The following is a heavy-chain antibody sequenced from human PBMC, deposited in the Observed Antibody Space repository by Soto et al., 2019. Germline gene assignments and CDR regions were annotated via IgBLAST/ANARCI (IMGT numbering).Heavy chain of an antibody. CDR3: PSHLAYCRSATCYREWFHP. J-gene: IGHJ5*02. V-gene: IGHV1-18*01. CDR1: GYTFTTHG. Sequence: QVQLVQSGAEVKKPGASVKVSCKASGYTFTTHGISWVRQVPGQGLEWMGWVRGDNGHTNYAQSLQGRATLTTDTSTNTASMQLRSLTSDDTPVYYCPSHLAYCRSATCYREWFHPWGQGTLVTVSS. CDR2: VRGDNGHT. D-gene: IGHD2-2*01.